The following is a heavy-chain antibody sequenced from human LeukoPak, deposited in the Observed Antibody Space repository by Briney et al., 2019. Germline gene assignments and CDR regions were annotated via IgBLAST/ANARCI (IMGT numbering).Heavy chain of an antibody. J-gene: IGHJ4*02. V-gene: IGHV3-30*03. CDR1: GFTFSSYG. CDR3: APQFTDRSDY. Sequence: GRSLRLSCAASGFTFSSYGMHWVRQAPGKGLEWVAVISYDGSNKYYADSVKGRFTISRDNSKNTLYLQMNSLRAEDTAVYYGAPQFTDRSDYWGQGTLVTVSS. CDR2: ISYDGSNK.